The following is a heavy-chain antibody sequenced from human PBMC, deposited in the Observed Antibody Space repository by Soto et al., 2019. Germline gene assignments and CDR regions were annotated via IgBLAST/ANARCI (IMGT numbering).Heavy chain of an antibody. Sequence: ASVKVSCKSSGYTFTGYYMHWVRQTPGQVLYWMGWINPNSGGTNYAQKFRGRVTMPRDTSISTAYMELSRLRSDDTAVYYCARDKGLRYFDWSDTYNWFDPWGQGTLVTVSS. J-gene: IGHJ5*02. CDR2: INPNSGGT. CDR3: ARDKGLRYFDWSDTYNWFDP. CDR1: GYTFTGYY. D-gene: IGHD3-9*01. V-gene: IGHV1-2*02.